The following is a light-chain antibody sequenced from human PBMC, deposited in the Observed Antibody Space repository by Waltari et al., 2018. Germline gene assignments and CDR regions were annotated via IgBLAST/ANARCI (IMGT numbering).Light chain of an antibody. CDR1: ESLVASDGNTS. Sequence: DVVMTQSPLSLSVTLGQSASISCRSSESLVASDGNTSFNWFQQRPGQLPRRLLYKVSNRDSGVPDRFSGSGSGTDFTLRITKVEAEDVGVYYCMQGIHRPWTFGQGTKVEIK. CDR3: MQGIHRPWT. CDR2: KVS. J-gene: IGKJ1*01. V-gene: IGKV2-30*01.